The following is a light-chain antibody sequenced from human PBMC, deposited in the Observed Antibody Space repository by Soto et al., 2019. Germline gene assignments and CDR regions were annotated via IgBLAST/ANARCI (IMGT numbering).Light chain of an antibody. CDR1: RSNIGTYP. Sequence: QSVLTQSPSASATPGQRVTISCSGSRSNIGTYPVHWYQQLPGTAPTLLIFRNHQRPSGVPDRFSGSKSGTLASLAISGPPSEDEADYYCAAWDDSMRAVVFGGGTQLTVL. CDR3: AAWDDSMRAVV. V-gene: IGLV1-44*01. CDR2: RNH. J-gene: IGLJ2*01.